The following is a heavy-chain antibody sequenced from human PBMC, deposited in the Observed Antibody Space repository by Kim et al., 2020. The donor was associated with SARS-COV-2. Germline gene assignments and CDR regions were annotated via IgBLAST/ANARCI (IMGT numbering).Heavy chain of an antibody. CDR2: ISGSGGTI. D-gene: IGHD3-9*01. CDR1: GFSFSTYA. CDR3: ARDSLTGAFDW. Sequence: GGSLRLSCAASGFSFSTYAIYWVRQAPGKGLEWVSAISGSGGTIYYADSVRGRFTISRDNSRNTLYLQMNTLRVEDTAVYYCARDSLTGAFDWWGQGTLVTVSS. J-gene: IGHJ4*02. V-gene: IGHV3-23*01.